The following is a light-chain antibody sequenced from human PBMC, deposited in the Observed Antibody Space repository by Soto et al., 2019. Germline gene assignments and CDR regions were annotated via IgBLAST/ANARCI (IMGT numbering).Light chain of an antibody. CDR3: QQYNSYSRT. CDR2: AAS. J-gene: IGKJ5*01. Sequence: GESVTITCRASQVISTSLAWYQVKPGKAPKLLIYAASTLESGVPSRFSATVSGTEFSLTITSLQPEDFATYYCQQYNSYSRTFGQGTRLEIK. V-gene: IGKV1-9*01. CDR1: QVISTS.